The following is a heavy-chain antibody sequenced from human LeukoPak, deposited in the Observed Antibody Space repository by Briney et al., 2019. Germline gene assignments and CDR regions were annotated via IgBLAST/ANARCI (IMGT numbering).Heavy chain of an antibody. D-gene: IGHD1-26*01. CDR1: GFSFSSYN. CDR3: ARDPYSGAYGDTYYYYMDV. Sequence: GGSLRLSCEASGFSFSSYNMDWVRQTPGKGLEWISSITTSSSYTFYADSEKGRFTISRDNARNSLYLQMNSLTAEDTAVYYCARDPYSGAYGDTYYYYMDVWGKGTTVTISS. CDR2: ITTSSSYT. J-gene: IGHJ6*03. V-gene: IGHV3-21*01.